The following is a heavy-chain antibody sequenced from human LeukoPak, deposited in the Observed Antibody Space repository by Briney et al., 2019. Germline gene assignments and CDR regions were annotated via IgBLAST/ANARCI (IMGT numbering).Heavy chain of an antibody. J-gene: IGHJ4*02. CDR3: ARDLGGATWIQPY. V-gene: IGHV3-53*01. CDR1: GFTVSSNY. Sequence: PGGSLRLSCAASGFTVSSNYMSWVRQAPGKGLEWVSVIYSGGSTYYADSVKGRFTISRDNSKNTLYLQMNSLRAEDTAVYYCARDLGGATWIQPYWGQGTLVTVSS. D-gene: IGHD5-18*01. CDR2: IYSGGST.